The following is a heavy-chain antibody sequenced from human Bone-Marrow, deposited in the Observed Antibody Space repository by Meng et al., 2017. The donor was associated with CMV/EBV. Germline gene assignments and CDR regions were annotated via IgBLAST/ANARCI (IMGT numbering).Heavy chain of an antibody. CDR1: GYTFTGYY. D-gene: IGHD1-14*01. V-gene: IGHV1-2*02. CDR2: INPNSGGT. Sequence: ASVKVSCKASGYTFTGYYMHWVRQAPGQRLEWMGWINPNSGGTNYAQKFQGRVTMTRDTSISTAYMELSRLRSDDTAVYYCAGMRMPGPYYYYGMDVWVQGTTVTVSS. CDR3: AGMRMPGPYYYYGMDV. J-gene: IGHJ6*02.